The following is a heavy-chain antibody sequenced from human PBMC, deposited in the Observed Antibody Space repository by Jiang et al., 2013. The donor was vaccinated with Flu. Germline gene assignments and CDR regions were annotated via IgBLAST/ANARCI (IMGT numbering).Heavy chain of an antibody. CDR1: GFSFSTYA. Sequence: QLLESGGGVVQPGRSLRLSCAASGFSFSTYAMHWVRQAPGKGLEWVAVMWYDGSNKYYADSVKGRFTISRDNSKNTLYLQMNSLRAEDTAVYYCARDRSPGVTLEWYFDLWGRGTLVTVSS. D-gene: IGHD4-23*01. CDR3: ARDRSPGVTLEWYFDL. V-gene: IGHV3-33*01. J-gene: IGHJ2*01. CDR2: MWYDGSNK.